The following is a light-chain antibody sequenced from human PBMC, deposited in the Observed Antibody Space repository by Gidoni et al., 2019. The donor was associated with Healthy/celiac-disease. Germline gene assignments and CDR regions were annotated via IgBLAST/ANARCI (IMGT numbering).Light chain of an antibody. CDR1: QSISSD. CDR3: QQSYSTPWT. Sequence: DIQMTQSPSSLSASVGERVTITCRASQSISSDLNWYQQKPGKAPKLLIYAASSLQSGVTSRFSGSGSGKDFTLTISSLQPEDFATYYCQQSYSTPWTFGQGTKVEIK. CDR2: AAS. V-gene: IGKV1-39*01. J-gene: IGKJ1*01.